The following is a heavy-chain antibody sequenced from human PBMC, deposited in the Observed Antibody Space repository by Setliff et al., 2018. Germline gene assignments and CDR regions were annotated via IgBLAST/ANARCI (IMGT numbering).Heavy chain of an antibody. V-gene: IGHV4-38-2*02. CDR3: ARVDNFWSGPIDY. J-gene: IGHJ4*02. D-gene: IGHD3-3*01. CDR2: IYHNGNS. Sequence: PSETLSLTCSVSGYSISSGYYWGWIRQPPGKGLEWIGSIYHNGNSYYNPSLKSRVTISVDTSKNQLSLKLSSVTAADTAVYYCARVDNFWSGPIDYWGQGTLVTSPQ. CDR1: GYSISSGYY.